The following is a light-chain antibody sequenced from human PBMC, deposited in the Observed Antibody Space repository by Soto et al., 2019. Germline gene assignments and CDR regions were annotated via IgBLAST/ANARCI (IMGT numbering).Light chain of an antibody. J-gene: IGLJ3*02. V-gene: IGLV2-14*01. CDR1: SSDVGGYNY. CDR2: EVS. CDR3: SSYTGSSTPV. Sequence: QSALTQPASVSGSPGQSITISFTGTSSDVGGYNYVSWYQHHPGKAPKLMIYEVSNRPSGVSNRFSGSKSGNTASLTISGLHAEDEADYYCSSYTGSSTPVFGGGTKLTVL.